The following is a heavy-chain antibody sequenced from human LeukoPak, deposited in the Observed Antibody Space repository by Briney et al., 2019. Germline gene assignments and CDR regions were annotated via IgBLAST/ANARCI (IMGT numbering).Heavy chain of an antibody. CDR3: ARAKATGTTAWDY. CDR1: GGSISSGSYY. CDR2: IYTSGST. Sequence: SSQTLSLTCTVSGGSISSGSYYWSWIRQPAGKGQEWIGRIYTSGSTNYNPSLKSRVTISVDTSKNQFSLKLSSVTAADTAVYYCARAKATGTTAWDYWGQGTLVTVSS. J-gene: IGHJ4*02. V-gene: IGHV4-61*02. D-gene: IGHD1-7*01.